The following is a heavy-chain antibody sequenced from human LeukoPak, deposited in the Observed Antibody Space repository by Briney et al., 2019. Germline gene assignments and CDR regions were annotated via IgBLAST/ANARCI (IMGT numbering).Heavy chain of an antibody. V-gene: IGHV1-69*13. Sequence: GASVKVSCKASGGTFSSYAISWVRQAPGQGLEWMGGIIPIFGTANYAQKFQGRVTITADESTSTAYMELSSLRSEDTAVYYCAREPSYYYDSSGLGAFDIWGQGTMVTVSS. D-gene: IGHD3-22*01. CDR3: AREPSYYYDSSGLGAFDI. CDR2: IIPIFGTA. J-gene: IGHJ3*02. CDR1: GGTFSSYA.